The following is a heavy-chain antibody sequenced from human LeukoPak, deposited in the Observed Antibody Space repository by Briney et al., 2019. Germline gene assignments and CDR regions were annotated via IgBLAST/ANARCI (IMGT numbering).Heavy chain of an antibody. CDR1: GGSISSGSYY. D-gene: IGHD6-19*01. V-gene: IGHV4-61*02. Sequence: SETLSLTCTVSGGSISSGSYYWSWIRQPAGKGLEWIGRIYTSGSTNYNPSLKSRVTISVDTSKNQFSLKLSSVTAADTAVYYCARTGIAVAGGNVRYYYMDVWGKGTTVTISS. CDR3: ARTGIAVAGGNVRYYYMDV. J-gene: IGHJ6*03. CDR2: IYTSGST.